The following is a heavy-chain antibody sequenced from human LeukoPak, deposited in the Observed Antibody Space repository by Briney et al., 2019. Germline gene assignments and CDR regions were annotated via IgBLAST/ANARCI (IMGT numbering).Heavy chain of an antibody. J-gene: IGHJ5*01. CDR2: SSPYNGNT. V-gene: IGHV1-18*01. Sequence: ASVKVSCKASGYTFTNYGITWVRQAPGQGLEWMGRSSPYNGNTNYGQNLQGRVTMTTDTSTSTAYMELRSLRSDDTAVYYCARDTRSGSSCSVNNWIDSWGQGTLVIVSS. CDR1: GYTFTNYG. CDR3: ARDTRSGSSCSVNNWIDS. D-gene: IGHD2-2*01.